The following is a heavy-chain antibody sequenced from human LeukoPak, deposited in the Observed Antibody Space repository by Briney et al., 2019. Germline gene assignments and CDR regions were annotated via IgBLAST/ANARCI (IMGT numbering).Heavy chain of an antibody. CDR1: GFTFSDYY. CDR3: ARGNPTYSGYPLFDY. Sequence: PGGSLRLSCAASGFTFSDYYISWIRQAPGKGLEWVSYITSSGSTIYYADSVKGRFTISRDNAKNSLYLQMNSLRAEDTAVYYCARGNPTYSGYPLFDYWGQGTLVTVSS. D-gene: IGHD5-12*01. J-gene: IGHJ4*02. V-gene: IGHV3-11*04. CDR2: ITSSGSTI.